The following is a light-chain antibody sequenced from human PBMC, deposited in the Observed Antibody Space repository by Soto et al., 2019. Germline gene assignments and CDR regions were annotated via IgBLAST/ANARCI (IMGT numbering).Light chain of an antibody. J-gene: IGKJ5*01. CDR1: QTISSSS. CDR3: QHYGSSST. Sequence: IVLTQSPGTLSLSPGERATLSCRASQTISSSSLAWYQQKGGQAPRLLIYGASSRATGIPDRFSGSGSGTDFTLTISRLEPDDFAVYYCQHYGSSSTFGQGTRLEIK. CDR2: GAS. V-gene: IGKV3-20*01.